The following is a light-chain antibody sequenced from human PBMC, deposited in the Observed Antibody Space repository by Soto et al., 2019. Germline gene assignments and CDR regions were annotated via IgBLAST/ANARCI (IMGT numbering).Light chain of an antibody. CDR2: DVS. Sequence: QSVLTQPRSVSGSPGQSVTISCTGPSIDVGGSNYVSWYQQHPGKAPKLMIYDVSERPSGVPDRFSGSKSGNTASLTISGLQAEDEDDYYCCSYEVTFYVLGNGTKVTVL. CDR1: SIDVGGSNY. J-gene: IGLJ1*01. V-gene: IGLV2-11*01. CDR3: CSYEVTFYV.